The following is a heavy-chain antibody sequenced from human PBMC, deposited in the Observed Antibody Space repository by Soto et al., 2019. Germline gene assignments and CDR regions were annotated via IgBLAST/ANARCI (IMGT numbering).Heavy chain of an antibody. CDR1: GFIFKMYW. V-gene: IGHV3-23*01. J-gene: IGHJ3*01. CDR3: AKERYCSATSCYGGFDF. Sequence: GGSLRLSCAASGFIFKMYWMHWVRQSPGKGLVWISTISAGGANTQVAETLRGRFTVVRDNSKDTLHLQMNTLRADDTAIYWCAKERYCSATSCYGGFDFWGQGTVVTVSS. D-gene: IGHD2-2*01. CDR2: ISAGGANT.